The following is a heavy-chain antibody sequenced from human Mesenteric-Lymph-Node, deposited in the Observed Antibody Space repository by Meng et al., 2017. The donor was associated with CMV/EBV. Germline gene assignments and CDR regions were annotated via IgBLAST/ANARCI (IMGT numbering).Heavy chain of an antibody. D-gene: IGHD3-16*01. CDR1: FTCSNAW. Sequence: FTCSNAWRSWVRQAPGQGLEWVGRIKSKTDGGTTDYAAPVKGRFTISRDDSKNTLYLQMNSLRAEDTAVYYCARVIGDHKDGGIFDYWGQGTLVTVSS. J-gene: IGHJ4*02. CDR2: IKSKTDGGTT. V-gene: IGHV3-15*01. CDR3: ARVIGDHKDGGIFDY.